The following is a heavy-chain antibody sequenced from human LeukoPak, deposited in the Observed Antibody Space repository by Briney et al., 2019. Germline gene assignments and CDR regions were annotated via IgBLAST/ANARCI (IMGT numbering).Heavy chain of an antibody. Sequence: SETLSLTCTVSGGSISGYYWTWIRQPPGRGLEWSGYVSYSGSTNYNPSLKSRVTISLDTSKNQFSLRLSSVTAADTAVYYCAAQYYYGSGIYYDAEYFHHWGQGTLVTVSS. CDR3: AAQYYYGSGIYYDAEYFHH. CDR1: GGSISGYY. D-gene: IGHD3-10*01. CDR2: VSYSGST. V-gene: IGHV4-59*01. J-gene: IGHJ1*01.